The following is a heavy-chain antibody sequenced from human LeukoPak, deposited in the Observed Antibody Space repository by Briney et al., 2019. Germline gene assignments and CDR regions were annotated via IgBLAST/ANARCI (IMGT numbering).Heavy chain of an antibody. CDR3: ASFFARAGGWPEGFDY. D-gene: IGHD6-19*01. CDR2: ISAYNGNT. CDR1: GYTFTSYG. V-gene: IGHV1-18*04. J-gene: IGHJ4*02. Sequence: GASVKVSCKASGYTFTSYGISWVRQAPGQGLEWMGWISAYNGNTNYAQKLQGRVTMTTDTSTSTAYMELRSLRSDDAAVYYCASFFARAGGWPEGFDYWGQGTLVTVSS.